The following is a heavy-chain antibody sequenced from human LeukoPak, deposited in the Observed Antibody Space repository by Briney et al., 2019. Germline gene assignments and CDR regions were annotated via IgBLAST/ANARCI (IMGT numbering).Heavy chain of an antibody. Sequence: PGRSLRLSCAASGFTFSSYAMHWVRQAPGKGLEWVAVISYDGSNKYYADSVKGRFTISRDNSKNTLYLQMGSLRAEDMAVYYCARDGRITIFGYYMDVWGKGTTVTVSS. CDR2: ISYDGSNK. CDR1: GFTFSSYA. J-gene: IGHJ6*03. D-gene: IGHD3-3*01. V-gene: IGHV3-30*14. CDR3: ARDGRITIFGYYMDV.